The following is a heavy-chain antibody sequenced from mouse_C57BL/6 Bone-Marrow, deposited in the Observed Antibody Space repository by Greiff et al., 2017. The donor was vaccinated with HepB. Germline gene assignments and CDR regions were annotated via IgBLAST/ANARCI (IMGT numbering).Heavy chain of an antibody. Sequence: QVQLKESGAELMKPGASVKLSCKATGYTFTGYWIEWVKQRPGHGLEWIGEILPGSGSTNYNEKFKGKATFTADTSSNTAYMQLSSLTTEDSAIYYCARRWLLPWFAYWGQGTLVTVSA. CDR3: ARRWLLPWFAY. V-gene: IGHV1-9*01. J-gene: IGHJ3*01. D-gene: IGHD2-3*01. CDR1: GYTFTGYW. CDR2: ILPGSGST.